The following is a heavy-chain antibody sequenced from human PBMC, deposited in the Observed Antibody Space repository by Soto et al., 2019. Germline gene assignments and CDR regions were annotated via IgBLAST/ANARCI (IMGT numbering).Heavy chain of an antibody. Sequence: GESLKISCTGLGYTFTTFWISWVRQMPGRGLEWMGRIDPRDSYTNYSPSFQGHVTISVDKSISTAYLQWGSLKASDTAMYYCARLYCSRSTCDSWFDPWGQGTLVTVSS. CDR1: GYTFTTFW. V-gene: IGHV5-10-1*01. CDR3: ARLYCSRSTCDSWFDP. CDR2: IDPRDSYT. J-gene: IGHJ5*02. D-gene: IGHD2-2*01.